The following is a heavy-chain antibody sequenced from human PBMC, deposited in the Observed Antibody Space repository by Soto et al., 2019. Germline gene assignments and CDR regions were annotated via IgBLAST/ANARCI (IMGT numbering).Heavy chain of an antibody. J-gene: IGHJ1*01. CDR1: GGSIRSNIYY. D-gene: IGHD3-22*01. V-gene: IGHV4-39*01. Sequence: QLQLQESGPGLVKPSETLSLTCSVSGGSIRSNIYYWGWIRQPPGKGLEWIATVHYSGSTYYTPSRKNRVSISRDTPPIQFSLRLTSLTAADTAVYYCACQHYYDSSGYYTWNWGQGTLVTVSS. CDR2: VHYSGST. CDR3: ACQHYYDSSGYYTWN.